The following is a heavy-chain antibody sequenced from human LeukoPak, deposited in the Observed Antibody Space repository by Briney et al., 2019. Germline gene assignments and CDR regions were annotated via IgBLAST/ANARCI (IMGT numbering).Heavy chain of an antibody. CDR2: ISSDGSST. CDR3: ARDQRVTARPDIDY. D-gene: IGHD6-6*01. CDR1: GFTLRNHW. Sequence: QPGGSLRLSCAASGFTLRNHWMHWVRHTPGEGLVWVSRISSDGSSTTYAHSVKGRFTISRDNAKNTLYLQMNNLRAEDTAMYYCARDQRVTARPDIDYWGQGTLVTVSS. V-gene: IGHV3-74*03. J-gene: IGHJ4*01.